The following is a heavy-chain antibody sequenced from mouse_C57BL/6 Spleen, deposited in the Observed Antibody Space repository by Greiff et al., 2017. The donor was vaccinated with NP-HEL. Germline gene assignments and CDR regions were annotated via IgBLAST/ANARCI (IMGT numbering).Heavy chain of an antibody. CDR3: GRGAMDY. CDR1: GYTFTSYW. J-gene: IGHJ4*01. Sequence: VQLQQPGAELVKPGASVKLSCKASGYTFTSYWMQWVKQRPGQGLEWIGEIDPSDSYTNYNQKFKGKATLTVDTSSSTAYMQLSSLTSEDSAVYYCGRGAMDYWGQGTSVTVSS. V-gene: IGHV1-50*01. CDR2: IDPSDSYT.